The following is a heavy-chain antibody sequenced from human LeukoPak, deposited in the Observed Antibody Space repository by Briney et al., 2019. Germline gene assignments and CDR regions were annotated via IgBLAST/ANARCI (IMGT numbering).Heavy chain of an antibody. CDR1: GFTFSSYA. Sequence: PGGSLRLSCAASGFTFSSYAMSWVRQAPGKGLEWVSYISSSGSTIYYADSVKGRFTISRDNAKNSLYLQMNSLRAEDTAVYYCARDLQYSYGFHYWGQGILVTVSS. J-gene: IGHJ4*02. CDR3: ARDLQYSYGFHY. CDR2: ISSSGSTI. D-gene: IGHD5-18*01. V-gene: IGHV3-48*04.